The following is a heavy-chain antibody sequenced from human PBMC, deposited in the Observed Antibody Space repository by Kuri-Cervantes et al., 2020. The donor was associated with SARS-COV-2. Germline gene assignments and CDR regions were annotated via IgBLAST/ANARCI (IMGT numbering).Heavy chain of an antibody. CDR2: IIPIFGTA. J-gene: IGHJ4*02. V-gene: IGHV1-69*13. Sequence: SVKVSCKASGGTFSSYAISWVRQAPGQGLEWMGGIIPIFGTANYAQKFQGRVTITADESTSTAYMELSSPRSEDTAVYYCATPERGYSYGGYFDYWGQGTLVTVSS. CDR1: GGTFSSYA. CDR3: ATPERGYSYGGYFDY. D-gene: IGHD5-18*01.